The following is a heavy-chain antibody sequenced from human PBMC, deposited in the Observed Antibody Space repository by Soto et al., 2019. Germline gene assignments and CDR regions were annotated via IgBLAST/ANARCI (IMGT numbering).Heavy chain of an antibody. CDR2: INAGNGNT. CDR1: GYTFTSYA. V-gene: IGHV1-3*01. CDR3: ASGWGPSRWATTLYYYGMDV. J-gene: IGHJ6*02. D-gene: IGHD1-26*01. Sequence: GASVKVSCKASGYTFTSYAMHWVRQAPGQRLEWMGWINAGNGNTKYSQKFQGRVTITRDTSASTAYMELSSLRSEDTAVYYCASGWGPSRWATTLYYYGMDVWGQGTTVTVSS.